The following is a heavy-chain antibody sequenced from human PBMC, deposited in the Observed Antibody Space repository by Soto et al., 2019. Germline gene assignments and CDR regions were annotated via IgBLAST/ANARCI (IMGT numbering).Heavy chain of an antibody. V-gene: IGHV1-18*01. J-gene: IGHJ4*02. CDR3: AREEYDILTGYRFDY. CDR1: GYTFTSYG. D-gene: IGHD3-9*01. CDR2: ISAYNGNT. Sequence: QVQLVQSGAEVKKPGASVKVSCKASGYTFTSYGISWVRQAPGQGLEWMGWISAYNGNTNYAQKLQGRVTKTTDTSTSTAYMELRSLRSDDTAVYYCAREEYDILTGYRFDYWGQGTLVTVSS.